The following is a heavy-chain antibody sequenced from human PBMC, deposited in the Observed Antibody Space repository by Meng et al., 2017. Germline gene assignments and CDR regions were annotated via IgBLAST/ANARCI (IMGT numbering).Heavy chain of an antibody. J-gene: IGHJ4*02. CDR2: ITPFNGNT. V-gene: IGHV1-45*02. CDR3: ASGELGRLHFDY. D-gene: IGHD1-1*01. CDR1: GYTFTYRY. Sequence: QMQLVQSSAAVKKTGSSLKVSCKASGYTFTYRYLRWVRQAPGQALEWMGWITPFNGNTNYAQKFQDRVTITRDRSMSTAYMELGRLRSEDTAMYYWASGELGRLHFDYWGQGTLVTVSS.